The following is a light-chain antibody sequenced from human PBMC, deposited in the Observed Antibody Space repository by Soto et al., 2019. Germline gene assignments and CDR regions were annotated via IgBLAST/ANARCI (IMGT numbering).Light chain of an antibody. CDR1: SSDVGGYNY. J-gene: IGLJ1*01. V-gene: IGLV2-14*04. Sequence: CRSPGSASRFIKTGTSSDVGGYNYVSWYQQHPGKAPKLMIYDVSNRPSGVSNRFSGSKSGNTASLTISGLQAEDEADYYCSSYTSSSTFYVFGTGTKVTVL. CDR2: DVS. CDR3: SSYTSSSTFYV.